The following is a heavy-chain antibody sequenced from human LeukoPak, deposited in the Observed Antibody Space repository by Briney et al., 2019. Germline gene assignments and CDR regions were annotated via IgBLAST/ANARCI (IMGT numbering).Heavy chain of an antibody. Sequence: ASVKVSCKASGYTFTGYCVHWVRQAPGQGLEWMGWINPNSGGTDYAQKFQGRVTMTRDRFISTAYMELNRLRSDETAVYYCARSPTNCGGGCYPDYWGQGTLVTVSS. CDR1: GYTFTGYC. D-gene: IGHD2-21*02. J-gene: IGHJ4*02. CDR3: ARSPTNCGGGCYPDY. CDR2: INPNSGGT. V-gene: IGHV1-2*02.